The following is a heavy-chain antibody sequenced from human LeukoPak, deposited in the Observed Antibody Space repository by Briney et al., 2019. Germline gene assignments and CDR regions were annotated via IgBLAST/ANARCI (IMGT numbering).Heavy chain of an antibody. V-gene: IGHV4-39*01. Sequence: SETLSLTCTVSGDSISGSSYYWGWIRQPPGKGLEWIGNIYYGGSTYYNPSLKSRVSISVDTSNNQFSLKVSSVTAADTAVYYCASADGYKIDYWGQGTLVAVSS. D-gene: IGHD5-24*01. J-gene: IGHJ4*02. CDR1: GDSISGSSYY. CDR2: IYYGGST. CDR3: ASADGYKIDY.